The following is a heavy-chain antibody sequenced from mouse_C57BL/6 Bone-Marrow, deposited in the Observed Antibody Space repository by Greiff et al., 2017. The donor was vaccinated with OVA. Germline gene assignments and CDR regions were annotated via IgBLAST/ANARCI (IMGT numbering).Heavy chain of an antibody. CDR3: ARRRQRRLPWYLDV. Sequence: EVQLQQSGPELVKPGASVKIPCKASGYTFTDYNMDWVKQSHGKSLEWIGDINPNNGGTIYNQKFKGKATLTGDKFSSTAYMELRSLTSEDTAVYYCARRRQRRLPWYLDVWGTGTTVTVSS. V-gene: IGHV1-18*01. CDR2: INPNNGGT. D-gene: IGHD3-2*02. J-gene: IGHJ1*03. CDR1: GYTFTDYN.